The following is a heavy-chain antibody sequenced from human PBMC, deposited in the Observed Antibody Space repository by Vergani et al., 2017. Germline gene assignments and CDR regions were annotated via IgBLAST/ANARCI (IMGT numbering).Heavy chain of an antibody. J-gene: IGHJ4*02. D-gene: IGHD6-13*01. CDR3: AREGYSSSWYYFDY. CDR1: GYTFTSYG. V-gene: IGHV1-69*04. Sequence: QVQLVQSGAEVKKPGASVKVSCKASGYTFTSYGISWVRQAPGQGLEWMGRIIPILGIANYAQKFQGRVTITADKSTSTAYMELSRLRSDDTAVYYCAREGYSSSWYYFDYWGQGTLVTVSS. CDR2: IIPILGIA.